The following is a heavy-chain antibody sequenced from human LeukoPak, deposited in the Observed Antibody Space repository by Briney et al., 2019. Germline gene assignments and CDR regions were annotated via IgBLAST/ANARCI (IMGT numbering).Heavy chain of an antibody. V-gene: IGHV3-49*03. CDR3: ARGDPYDTTGYPSDY. J-gene: IGHJ4*02. CDR2: IKSKVYHGTT. CDR1: GFNFGDYA. D-gene: IGHD3-22*01. Sequence: GGSLRLSCTSSGFNFGDYAVSWFRQAPGKGLEWIGFIKSKVYHGTTEYAASVKGRFTISRDNTRNTLYLQMNSLTADDTAVYYCARGDPYDTTGYPSDYWGQGTLVTVSS.